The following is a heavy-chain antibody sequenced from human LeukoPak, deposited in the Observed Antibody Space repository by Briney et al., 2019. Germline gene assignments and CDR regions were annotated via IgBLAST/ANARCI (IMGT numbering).Heavy chain of an antibody. V-gene: IGHV4-31*03. D-gene: IGHD2-2*03. CDR3: ARARWILVNGFDP. CDR1: GGSISSGGYY. CDR2: IYYSGST. Sequence: SETLSLTCTVSGGSISSGGYYWSWIRQHPGKGLEWIGYIYYSGSTYYNPSLKSRVTISVDTSKNQFSLQLSSVTAADTAVYYCARARWILVNGFDPWGQGTLVTVSS. J-gene: IGHJ5*02.